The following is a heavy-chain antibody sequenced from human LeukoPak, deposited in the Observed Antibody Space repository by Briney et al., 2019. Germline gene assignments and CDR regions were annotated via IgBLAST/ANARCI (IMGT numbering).Heavy chain of an antibody. CDR1: GFTFSTYW. V-gene: IGHV3-7*01. CDR3: ARDGGSAIPFGY. Sequence: QPGGSLRLSCAASGFTFSTYWMSWVRQAPGKGLEWVANIRQDGSDKYYVDSVKGRFTISRDNAKNSLYLQMNSLRDEDTAAYYCARDGGSAIPFGYWGQGTLVTVSS. J-gene: IGHJ4*02. CDR2: IRQDGSDK.